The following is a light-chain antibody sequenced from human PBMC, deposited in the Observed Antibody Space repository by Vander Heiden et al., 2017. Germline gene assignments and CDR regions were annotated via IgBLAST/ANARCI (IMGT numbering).Light chain of an antibody. CDR2: DAS. CDR1: QSVSRY. J-gene: IGKJ4*01. CDR3: QQCCNCPLT. Sequence: IVLTQSPPTLSLSPGETATLSCRASQSVSRYLAWYQQKPGQAPRLLIYDASNRDNGISARFSGSGYGTEFTLTISSREPEDFAVYYCQQCCNCPLTFGGGTKVEIK. V-gene: IGKV3-11*01.